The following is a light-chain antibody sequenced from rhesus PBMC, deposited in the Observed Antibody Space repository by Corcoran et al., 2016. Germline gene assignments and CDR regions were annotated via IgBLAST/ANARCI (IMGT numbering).Light chain of an antibody. CDR3: QQHDNSPIFT. CDR2: RAS. Sequence: DIQMTQSPSSLSASVGDRVTITCRASQGITSWLAWYQQKPGKAPKLLIYRASNLDKGVPSRFSGSGAGTDFTLTISSLQPEDIATYYCQQHDNSPIFTFGPGTKLDIK. J-gene: IGKJ3*01. CDR1: QGITSW. V-gene: IGKV1-69*01.